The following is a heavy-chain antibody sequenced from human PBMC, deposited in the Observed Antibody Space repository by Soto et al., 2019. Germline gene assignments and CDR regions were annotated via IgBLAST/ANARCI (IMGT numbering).Heavy chain of an antibody. CDR1: GFSFNSNA. D-gene: IGHD2-8*01. CDR2: ISGSGGVT. Sequence: GSLRLSCTASGFSFNSNAMSWVRQAPGKGLDWVSVISGSGGVTLYADSVKGRFFIPSDNSKKSMFLQMNSLSADDTAFYCCAKLTNPGNSVRAYWGQGTLVTVSS. V-gene: IGHV3-23*01. CDR3: AKLTNPGNSVRAY. J-gene: IGHJ4*02.